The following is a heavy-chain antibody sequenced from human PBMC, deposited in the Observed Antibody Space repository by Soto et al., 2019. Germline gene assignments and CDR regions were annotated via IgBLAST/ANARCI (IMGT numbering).Heavy chain of an antibody. J-gene: IGHJ4*02. CDR1: GFAFSDYA. CDR2: ISDGDGAT. Sequence: EVHLLESGGGLVQPGGSLRLSCAASGFAFSDYAMTWVRQAPGKGLEWVSDISDGDGATHYADSVKGRFTISRDDSKKPLYLQMDSLRAEDAAVYYCAKGRTFFDFWGQGTLVTVSS. D-gene: IGHD3-16*01. CDR3: AKGRTFFDF. V-gene: IGHV3-23*01.